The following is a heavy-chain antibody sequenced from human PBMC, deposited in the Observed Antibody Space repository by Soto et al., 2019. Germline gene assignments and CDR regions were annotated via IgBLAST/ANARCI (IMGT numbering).Heavy chain of an antibody. CDR2: TYYSGST. CDR3: ARPGGYKRGYGMDV. CDR1: GGSISSSSYY. Sequence: PSETLSLTCTVSGGSISSSSYYWGWIRQPPGKGLEWSGSTYYSGSTYYNPSLKSRVTISVDTSKNQFSLKLSSVTAADTAVYYCARPGGYKRGYGMDVWGQGTTVTVS. J-gene: IGHJ6*02. D-gene: IGHD5-12*01. V-gene: IGHV4-39*01.